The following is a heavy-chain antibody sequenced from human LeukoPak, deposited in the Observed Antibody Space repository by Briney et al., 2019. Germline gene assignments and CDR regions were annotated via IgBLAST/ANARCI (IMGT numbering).Heavy chain of an antibody. J-gene: IGHJ6*03. CDR1: GFTFSDYY. V-gene: IGHV3-11*04. CDR2: ISSSGSTI. Sequence: PGGSLRLSCAASGFTFSDYYMSWIRQAPGKGLEWVSYISSSGSTIYYADSVKGRFTISRDNAKNSLYLQMNSLRAEDTAVYYCATRPPAYYYYYYMDVWGKGTTVTVSS. CDR3: ATRPPAYYYYYYMDV.